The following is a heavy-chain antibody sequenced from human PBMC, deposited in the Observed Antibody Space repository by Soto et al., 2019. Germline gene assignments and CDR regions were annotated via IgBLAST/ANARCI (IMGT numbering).Heavy chain of an antibody. D-gene: IGHD2-2*02. CDR2: IWYDGRNK. J-gene: IGHJ4*02. V-gene: IGHV3-33*01. Sequence: GGSLRLSCAASGFTFSSYGMHWVRQAPGKGLEWVAVIWYDGRNKYYADSVKGRFTISRNNSKNTLYLQMNSLGAEDTAVYYCARTKLGYCSSTSCYKKASYFDYWGQGTLVTVSS. CDR3: ARTKLGYCSSTSCYKKASYFDY. CDR1: GFTFSSYG.